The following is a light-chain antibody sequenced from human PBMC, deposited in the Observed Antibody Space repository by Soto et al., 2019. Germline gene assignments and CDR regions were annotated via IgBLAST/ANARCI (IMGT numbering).Light chain of an antibody. CDR3: SSYTTAATLV. Sequence: QSVLTQPASVSGSPGQSITISCTGTSSDIGGHDYVSWYQHFPGKAPKLILYDVTQRPSGISPRFSGSKSGNTASLTISGLQSEDEADYYCSSYTTAATLVFGGGTKVTVL. J-gene: IGLJ3*02. V-gene: IGLV2-14*01. CDR2: DVT. CDR1: SSDIGGHDY.